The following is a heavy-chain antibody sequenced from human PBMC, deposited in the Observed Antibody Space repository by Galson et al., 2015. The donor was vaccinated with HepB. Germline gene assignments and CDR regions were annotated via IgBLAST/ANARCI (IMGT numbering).Heavy chain of an antibody. J-gene: IGHJ4*02. D-gene: IGHD5-12*01. V-gene: IGHV3-30*18. CDR1: GFTLSDYG. Sequence: SLRLSCAASGFTLSDYGMHWVRQAPGKGLEWVAIVSYDGNNKYYADSVKGRFTISRDTSKNTLYLQMNSLRAEDTAVYYCANGKGATAYFDCWGQGTLVTVSS. CDR2: VSYDGNNK. CDR3: ANGKGATAYFDC.